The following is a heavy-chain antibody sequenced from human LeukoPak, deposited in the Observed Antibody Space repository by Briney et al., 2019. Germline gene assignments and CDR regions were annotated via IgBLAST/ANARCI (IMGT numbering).Heavy chain of an antibody. CDR1: GGSISSYY. CDR2: IYYSGST. Sequence: SETLSLTCTVSGGSISSYYWSWIRQPPGKGLEWIGYIYYSGSTNYNPSLKSRVTISVDTSKNQFSLKLSSVTAADTAVYYCARLAAVAGPKSGYYYGMDVWGQGTTVTVSS. CDR3: ARLAAVAGPKSGYYYGMDV. J-gene: IGHJ6*02. D-gene: IGHD6-19*01. V-gene: IGHV4-59*08.